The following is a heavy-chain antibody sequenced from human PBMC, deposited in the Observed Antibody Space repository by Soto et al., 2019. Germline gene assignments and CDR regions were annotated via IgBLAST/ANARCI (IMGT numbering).Heavy chain of an antibody. CDR1: GYTFRNYG. V-gene: IGHV1-18*01. D-gene: IGHD6-6*01. CDR2: ISAYNGDT. CDR3: ERDGRQFVPNSDNFEI. Sequence: QVQLVQSGPELKKPGASVKVSCKASGYTFRNYGINWVRQAPGQGLEWMGWISAYNGDTNYAPKFQGRVTMATDTPTSTAYMELRSLKPEDTAVYYWERDGRQFVPNSDNFEIWGQGTTVTVSS. J-gene: IGHJ3*02.